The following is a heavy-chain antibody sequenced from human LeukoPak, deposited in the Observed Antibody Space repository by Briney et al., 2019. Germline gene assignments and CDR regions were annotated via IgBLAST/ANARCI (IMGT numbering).Heavy chain of an antibody. CDR1: GGSMSSGVYF. D-gene: IGHD3-3*01. V-gene: IGHV4-31*03. CDR2: IDYSGST. CDR3: ARDGGPTRFDY. J-gene: IGHJ4*02. Sequence: SQTLSLTCTVSGGSMSSGVYFWSWIRQHPGKGLEWIGYIDYSGSTYYNPSLKSRGSISVDTSKNQFSLNLRSVTAADTAVYYCARDGGPTRFDYWGQGTLVTVSS.